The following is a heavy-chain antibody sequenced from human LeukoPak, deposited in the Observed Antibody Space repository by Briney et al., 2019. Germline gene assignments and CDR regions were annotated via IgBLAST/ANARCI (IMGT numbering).Heavy chain of an antibody. CDR3: ARENRNCSGGSCYSH. CDR2: IYYSGST. CDR1: GRSISSSSYY. Sequence: PSETLSLTCTVSGRSISSSSYYWRWIRQPPGKGLEWVGSIYYSGSTYYNPSLKSRVTISVDTSKNQFSLKVSSVTAADTAVYYCARENRNCSGGSCYSHWGQGTLVTVSS. J-gene: IGHJ4*02. V-gene: IGHV4-39*02. D-gene: IGHD2-15*01.